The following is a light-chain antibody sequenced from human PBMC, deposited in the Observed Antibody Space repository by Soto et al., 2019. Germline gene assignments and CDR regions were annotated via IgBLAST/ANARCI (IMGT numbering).Light chain of an antibody. Sequence: DIKMNQSLSSLSATIGDRVTMTCRASESIRTWLAWYQHKPGKAPKFLIYDASTLESGVPSRFSGSGSGTEFTLTISSLQPDDFATYYCQQYNNYPRTFGQGTKV. CDR3: QQYNNYPRT. V-gene: IGKV1-5*01. CDR2: DAS. J-gene: IGKJ1*01. CDR1: ESIRTW.